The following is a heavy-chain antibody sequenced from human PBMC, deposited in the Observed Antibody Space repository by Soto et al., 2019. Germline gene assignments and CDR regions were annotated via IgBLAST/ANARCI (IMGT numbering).Heavy chain of an antibody. D-gene: IGHD6-19*01. J-gene: IGHJ4*02. Sequence: QITLKESGPTLVKPTQTLTLTCTFSGFSLSSTRVAVGWIRQPPGKALEWPALIYWDDDKRYSPFLKSRLTITKDTSKNQVVLTMTNMDPVDTATYYCAHSVVAGLGYYFDYWGQGTLVTVSS. V-gene: IGHV2-5*02. CDR1: GFSLSSTRVA. CDR2: IYWDDDK. CDR3: AHSVVAGLGYYFDY.